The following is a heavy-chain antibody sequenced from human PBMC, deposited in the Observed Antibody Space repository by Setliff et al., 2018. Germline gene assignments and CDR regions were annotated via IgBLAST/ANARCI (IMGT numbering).Heavy chain of an antibody. Sequence: GGSLRLSCAASGFTFSRHWMHWVRQAPGKGLVWVSRINSDGSNINYADSVTGRFTISRYNAKNTLHLQMNRLRAEDTAVYYCARGLAYPASEFDYWGQGTLVTVSS. D-gene: IGHD2-21*01. CDR2: INSDGSNI. CDR1: GFTFSRHW. CDR3: ARGLAYPASEFDY. V-gene: IGHV3-74*01. J-gene: IGHJ4*02.